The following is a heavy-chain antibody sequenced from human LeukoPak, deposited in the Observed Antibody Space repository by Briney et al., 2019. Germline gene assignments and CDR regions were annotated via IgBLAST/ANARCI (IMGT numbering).Heavy chain of an antibody. CDR3: ARVYQSAEYYFDY. CDR2: IYYTGST. J-gene: IGHJ4*02. CDR1: GGSIDSYY. Sequence: QPSETLSLTCTVSGGSIDSYYWSWIRQPPGKGLEWIGYIYYTGSTEYHPSLKSRVTISLDTSKNQFSLKLTSVTAADTAVYYCARVYQSAEYYFDYWGRGNVVRVSS. D-gene: IGHD2-2*01. V-gene: IGHV4-59*01.